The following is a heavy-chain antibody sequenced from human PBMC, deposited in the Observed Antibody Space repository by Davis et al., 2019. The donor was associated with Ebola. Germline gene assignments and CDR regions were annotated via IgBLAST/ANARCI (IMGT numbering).Heavy chain of an antibody. V-gene: IGHV3-7*01. Sequence: PGGSLRLSCAASGFSFSRYWMSWVRQAPGKGLEWVASIKQDGSEKYYVDSVKGRFIISRDNAKNSLYLQMNSLRVEDTAVYYCARQDLDCSSGGCYGPYYYGMDVWGQGTTVTVPS. CDR2: IKQDGSEK. D-gene: IGHD2-2*01. CDR1: GFSFSRYW. J-gene: IGHJ6*02. CDR3: ARQDLDCSSGGCYGPYYYGMDV.